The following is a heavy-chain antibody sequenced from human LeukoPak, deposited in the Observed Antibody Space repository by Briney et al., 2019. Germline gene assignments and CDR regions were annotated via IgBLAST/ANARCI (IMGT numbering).Heavy chain of an antibody. CDR2: TYYRSKWYN. CDR1: GDSVSSNSAA. V-gene: IGHV6-1*01. D-gene: IGHD3-3*01. J-gene: IGHJ4*02. CDR3: ARERADFWSGYLLYYFDY. Sequence: QTLSLTCAISGDSVSSNSAAWSWIRQSPSRGLEWLGRTYYRSKWYNDYAVSVKSRITINPDTSKNQFSLQLNSVTPEDTAVYYCARERADFWSGYLLYYFDYWGQGTLVTVSS.